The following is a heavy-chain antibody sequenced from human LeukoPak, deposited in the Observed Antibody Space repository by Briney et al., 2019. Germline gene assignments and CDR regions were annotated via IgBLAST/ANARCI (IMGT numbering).Heavy chain of an antibody. V-gene: IGHV4-34*01. Sequence: SETLCLTCAVYGGSFSGYYWSWIRQPPGKGLEWIGEINHSGSTNYNPSLKSRVTISVDTSKNQFSLKLSSVTAADTAVYYCARMDSTLLDYWGQGTLVTVSS. J-gene: IGHJ4*02. CDR2: INHSGST. CDR1: GGSFSGYY. D-gene: IGHD4-11*01. CDR3: ARMDSTLLDY.